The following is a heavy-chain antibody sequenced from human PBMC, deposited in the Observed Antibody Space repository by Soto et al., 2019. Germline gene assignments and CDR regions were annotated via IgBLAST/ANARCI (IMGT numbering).Heavy chain of an antibody. CDR2: IYYSGST. CDR3: ARDRWAQGGYYYYMDV. D-gene: IGHD1-26*01. J-gene: IGHJ6*03. Sequence: PSETLSLTCTVSGGSISSYYWSWIRQPPGKGLEWIGYIYYSGSTNYNPSLKSRVTISVDTSKNQFSLKLSSVTAADTAVYYCARDRWAQGGYYYYMDVWGKGTTVTVSS. CDR1: GGSISSYY. V-gene: IGHV4-59*01.